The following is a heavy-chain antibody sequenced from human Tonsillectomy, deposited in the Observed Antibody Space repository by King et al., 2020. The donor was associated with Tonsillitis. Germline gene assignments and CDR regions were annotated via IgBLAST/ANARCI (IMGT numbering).Heavy chain of an antibody. D-gene: IGHD2-15*01. V-gene: IGHV3-30*01. CDR3: ARDRLANGLDCSGGNCYTPDAFDM. CDR1: GFTFSNYA. CDR2: ISYDGNNE. Sequence: QLVQSGGGVVQPRKSLRLSCVASGFTFSNYAMHWVRQAPGKGLEWGAVISYDGNNEYYAGSVKGRFTISRDNSKNTLYLQMNRLRTEDTAVYYCARDRLANGLDCSGGNCYTPDAFDMWGQGTMVTVSS. J-gene: IGHJ3*02.